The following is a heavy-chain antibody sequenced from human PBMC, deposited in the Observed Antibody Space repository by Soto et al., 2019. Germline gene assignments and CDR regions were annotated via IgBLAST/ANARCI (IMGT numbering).Heavy chain of an antibody. J-gene: IGHJ4*02. V-gene: IGHV3-74*01. CDR1: GFTFSSSW. D-gene: IGHD3-10*01. CDR2: INSDGSST. Sequence: EVRLVESGGGLVQPGGSLRLSCAASGFTFSSSWMHWVRQVPGKGLVWVSRINSDGSSTNHADSVKGRFTISRDNAKNTLYLQMNSLRAEDTAVYYCASGPRLGGVGELSRWGQGTLVTVSS. CDR3: ASGPRLGGVGELSR.